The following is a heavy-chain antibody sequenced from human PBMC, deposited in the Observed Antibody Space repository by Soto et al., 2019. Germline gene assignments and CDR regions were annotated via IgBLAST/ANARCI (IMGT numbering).Heavy chain of an antibody. CDR3: VRTSLVVAVATREDF. D-gene: IGHD2-15*01. V-gene: IGHV3-74*01. J-gene: IGHJ4*02. CDR2: IDSDGSRI. Sequence: PGGSLRLSCAASGFTFSNYWMHWVRKAPGKGLVWVSRIDSDGSRITYADFVKGRFTISRDNAKNTVYLHMNSLTAEDTAVYYCVRTSLVVAVATREDFWGQGTLVTVSS. CDR1: GFTFSNYW.